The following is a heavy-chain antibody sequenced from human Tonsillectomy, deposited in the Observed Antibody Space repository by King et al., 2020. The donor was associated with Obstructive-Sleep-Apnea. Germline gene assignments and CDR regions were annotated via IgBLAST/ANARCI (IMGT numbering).Heavy chain of an antibody. CDR1: GFTFSSYG. Sequence: QLVQSGGGVVQPGRSLRLSCAASGFTFSSYGMYWVRQTPGKGLEWVALIWYDGSKKYYADSVKGRFTISRDDSKNTLYLQMNSLRAEDTAFYYCPRVLGNYDFGSSYFYHWGQGTLVTVSS. D-gene: IGHD3/OR15-3a*01. CDR2: IWYDGSKK. CDR3: PRVLGNYDFGSSYFYH. J-gene: IGHJ4*02. V-gene: IGHV3-33*01.